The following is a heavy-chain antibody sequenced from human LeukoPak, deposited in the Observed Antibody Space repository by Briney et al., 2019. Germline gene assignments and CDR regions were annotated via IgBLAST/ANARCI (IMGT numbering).Heavy chain of an antibody. CDR2: IDIDGTGT. CDR3: AREGHYYGSGSSLYYFDY. Sequence: GGSLRLSCAASGFTFTNYWMHWVRQAPGKGLVWVSRIDIDGTGTSYADSVKGRFTISRDNAKNSLYLQMNSLRAEDTAVYYCAREGHYYGSGSSLYYFDYWGQGTPVTVSS. V-gene: IGHV3-74*01. CDR1: GFTFTNYW. J-gene: IGHJ4*02. D-gene: IGHD3-10*01.